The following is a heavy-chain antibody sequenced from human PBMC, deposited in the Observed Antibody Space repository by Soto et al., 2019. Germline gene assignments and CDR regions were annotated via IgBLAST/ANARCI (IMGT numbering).Heavy chain of an antibody. J-gene: IGHJ6*03. V-gene: IGHV1-8*01. D-gene: IGHD3-10*01. CDR2: MNPNSGNT. CDR3: ARGPLGELAYLGYYYYYMDV. CDR1: RYTFTSYD. Sequence: QVQLVQSGAEVKKPGASVKVSCKASRYTFTSYDINWVRQATGQGLEWMGWMNPNSGNTGYAQKFQGRVTMTRNTSISTAYMELSSLRSEDTAVYYCARGPLGELAYLGYYYYYMDVWGKGTTVTVSS.